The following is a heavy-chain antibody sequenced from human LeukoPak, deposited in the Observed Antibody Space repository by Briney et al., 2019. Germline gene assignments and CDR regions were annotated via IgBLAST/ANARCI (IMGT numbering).Heavy chain of an antibody. V-gene: IGHV1-2*02. CDR2: INPNSGGT. CDR1: GYTFTGYY. D-gene: IGHD4-11*01. Sequence: ASVKVSFKGSGYTFTGYYMHWGRQAPGQGLGWMGWINPNSGGTNYAQKFQGRVTMTRDTSISTAYMELSRLRSDDTAVYYCAGGIYSNYEGFDYWGQGTLVTVSS. J-gene: IGHJ4*02. CDR3: AGGIYSNYEGFDY.